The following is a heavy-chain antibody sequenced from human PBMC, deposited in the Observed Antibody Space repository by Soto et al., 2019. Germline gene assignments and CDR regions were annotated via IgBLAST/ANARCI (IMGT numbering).Heavy chain of an antibody. J-gene: IGHJ5*02. CDR2: IYNSGTT. V-gene: IGHV4-31*03. Sequence: SETLSLTCTFSGGSFSSISNHYCSWIRQHPGKGLEWIGYIYNSGTTYYNPSLKSRVTISVDTSKNQFSLKLTSVTAADTAVYYCAIDPAPWGQGTLVTVSS. CDR3: AIDPAP. CDR1: GGSFSSISNHY.